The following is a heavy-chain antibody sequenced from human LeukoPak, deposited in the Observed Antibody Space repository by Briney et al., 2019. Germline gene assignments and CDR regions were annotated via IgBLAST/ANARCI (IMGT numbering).Heavy chain of an antibody. Sequence: GGSLRLSCAASGFIVNYNYMSWVRQAPGRGLEWVALIPHDGGGKQYAASVQDRFTISRDNSENTVYLQMNSLRHDDAAVYFCAREGYTSGRTAAFDFWGRGTLVTVSS. J-gene: IGHJ4*02. CDR3: AREGYTSGRTAAFDF. CDR1: GFIVNYNY. D-gene: IGHD6-19*01. CDR2: IPHDGGGK. V-gene: IGHV3-30*03.